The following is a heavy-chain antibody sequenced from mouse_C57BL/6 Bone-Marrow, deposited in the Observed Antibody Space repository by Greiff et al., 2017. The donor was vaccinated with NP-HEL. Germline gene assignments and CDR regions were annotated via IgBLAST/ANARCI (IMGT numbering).Heavy chain of an antibody. CDR2: IDPSDSYT. D-gene: IGHD2-4*01. Sequence: QVQLQQPGAELVMPGASVKLSCKASGYTFTSYWMHWVKQRPGQGLEWIGEIDPSDSYTNYNQKFKGKSTLTVDKSSSTAYMQLSSLTSEDSAVYYCARKGSYYDDEDWGQGTLVTVSA. J-gene: IGHJ3*01. CDR1: GYTFTSYW. CDR3: ARKGSYYDDED. V-gene: IGHV1-69*01.